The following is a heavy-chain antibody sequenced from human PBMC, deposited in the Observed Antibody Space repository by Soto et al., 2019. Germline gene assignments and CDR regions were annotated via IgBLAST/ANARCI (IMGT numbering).Heavy chain of an antibody. CDR2: INAGNGNT. Sequence: ASVKVSCKASGYTFTSYAMHWVRQAPGQRLEWMGWINAGNGNTKYSQKFQGRVTITRDTSASTAYMELSSLRSEDTAVYYCARVSAQLHLGELSSPPFDYWGQGTLVTVSS. CDR1: GYTFTSYA. J-gene: IGHJ4*02. CDR3: ARVSAQLHLGELSSPPFDY. D-gene: IGHD3-16*02. V-gene: IGHV1-3*01.